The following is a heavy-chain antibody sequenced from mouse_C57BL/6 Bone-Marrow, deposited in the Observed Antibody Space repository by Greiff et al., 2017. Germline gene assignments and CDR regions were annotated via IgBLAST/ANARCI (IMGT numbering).Heavy chain of an antibody. V-gene: IGHV5-4*03. Sequence: EVKLVESGGGLVKPGGSLKLSCAASGFTFSSYAMSWVRQTPEKRLEWVATISDGGSYTYYPDNLKGRFTISRDNAKNNLYLQMSHLKSEDTAMYYCARKGGNSAWFAYWGQGTLVTVSA. D-gene: IGHD2-1*01. J-gene: IGHJ3*01. CDR1: GFTFSSYA. CDR3: ARKGGNSAWFAY. CDR2: ISDGGSYT.